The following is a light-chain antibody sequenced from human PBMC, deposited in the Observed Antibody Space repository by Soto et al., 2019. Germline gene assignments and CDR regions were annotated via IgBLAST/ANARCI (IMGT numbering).Light chain of an antibody. CDR2: DAS. V-gene: IGKV1-33*01. J-gene: IGKJ4*01. Sequence: DVPMTQSPSSLSASVGESVTITCQSSQDISNYLNWYQQKPGKAPKLLTYDASNLETGVPSRFSGSGSGTDCTFTISSLQPEDIATYYCQQYDNLPLTFGGGTKVEIK. CDR3: QQYDNLPLT. CDR1: QDISNY.